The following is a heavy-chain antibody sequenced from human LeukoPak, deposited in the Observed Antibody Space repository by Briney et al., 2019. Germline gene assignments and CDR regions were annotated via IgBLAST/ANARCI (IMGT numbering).Heavy chain of an antibody. V-gene: IGHV3-21*01. Sequence: GGSLRLSCAASGFTFSSYSMNWVRQAPGKGLEWVSSISSSSSYIYYADSVKGRFTISRDNAKNSLYLQMNSLRAEDTAVYYRARAQNYGYGSGSYLQYYFDYWGQGTLVTVSS. CDR2: ISSSSSYI. CDR3: ARAQNYGYGSGSYLQYYFDY. J-gene: IGHJ4*02. D-gene: IGHD3-10*01. CDR1: GFTFSSYS.